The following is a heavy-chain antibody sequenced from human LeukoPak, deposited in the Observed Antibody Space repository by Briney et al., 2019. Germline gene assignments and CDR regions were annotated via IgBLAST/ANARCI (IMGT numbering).Heavy chain of an antibody. V-gene: IGHV4-39*01. CDR3: ARLLVGVITTHSGDC. Sequence: PSETLSLTCTVSSDSISNSAYHWGWLRQPPGRGLEWMGTIYYNRGTYYNPSLKSRVTISVDTSKNQFSLKLSSVTAADTAMYYCARLLVGVITTHSGDCWGQGTLVTVSS. J-gene: IGHJ4*02. CDR1: SDSISNSAYH. CDR2: IYYNRGT. D-gene: IGHD3-22*01.